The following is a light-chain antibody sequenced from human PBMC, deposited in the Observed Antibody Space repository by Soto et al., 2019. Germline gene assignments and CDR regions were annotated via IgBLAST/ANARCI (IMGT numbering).Light chain of an antibody. V-gene: IGKV1-39*01. CDR1: QTITTS. J-gene: IGKJ1*01. Sequence: DIQMTQSPSSLSASVGDRFTITWRTSQTITTSLNWYRQKPGKAPDLLIYAASSLQSGIPSRFSGSGSGTDFTLTISSLQPEDFATYYCQQSYSTPWTFGQGTKVDI. CDR3: QQSYSTPWT. CDR2: AAS.